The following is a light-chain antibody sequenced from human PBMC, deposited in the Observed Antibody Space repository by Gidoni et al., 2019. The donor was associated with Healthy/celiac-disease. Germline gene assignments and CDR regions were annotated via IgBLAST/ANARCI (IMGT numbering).Light chain of an antibody. CDR1: QSVSSSY. CDR3: QQDGSSPYT. V-gene: IGKV3-20*01. CDR2: GAS. J-gene: IGKJ2*01. Sequence: EIVLTQSPGTLSLSPGERATLSCRASQSVSSSYLAWYQQKPGQAPRLLIYGASSRATGIPDRFSVSGSGTDFTLTISRLEPEDFAVYYCQQDGSSPYTFGQGTKLEIK.